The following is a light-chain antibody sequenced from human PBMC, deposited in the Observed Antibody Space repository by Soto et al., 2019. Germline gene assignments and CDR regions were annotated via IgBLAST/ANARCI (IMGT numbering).Light chain of an antibody. CDR3: QQSLSTPYT. Sequence: DIQMTQSPDSLSASIGDSVSISCRASQTVATFLNWYQQKPGKVPQLLIYAASTLQSGVPSRFSGSGSWTDFTLVSDSLQREDLGTSYCQQSLSTPYTFGQGTKVEIK. CDR2: AAS. V-gene: IGKV1-39*01. J-gene: IGKJ2*01. CDR1: QTVATF.